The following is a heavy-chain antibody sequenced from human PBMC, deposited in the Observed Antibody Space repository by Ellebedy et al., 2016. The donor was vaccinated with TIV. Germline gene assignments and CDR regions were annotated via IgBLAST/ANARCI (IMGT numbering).Heavy chain of an antibody. D-gene: IGHD3-10*01. CDR2: IYYSGST. Sequence: MPSETLSLTCTVSGGSISSGDYYWSWIRQPPGKGLEWIGYIYYSGSTYSTPSLKSRLTISVGTYRSQFSLKLSSVTAADTAVYYCARVSSSGHSQPIYGMDVWGQGTAVTV. CDR1: GGSISSGDYY. V-gene: IGHV4-30-4*01. J-gene: IGHJ6*02. CDR3: ARVSSSGHSQPIYGMDV.